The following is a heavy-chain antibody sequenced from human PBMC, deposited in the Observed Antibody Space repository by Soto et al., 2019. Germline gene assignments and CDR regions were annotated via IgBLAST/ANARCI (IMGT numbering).Heavy chain of an antibody. CDR1: GFTFSHVW. D-gene: IGHD2-2*01. J-gene: IGHJ3*02. Sequence: EVQLVESGGGMVKPGGSLRLSCAASGFTFSHVWMTWVRQAPGKGLEWVGRIKRKTDGGTTDYAAPVKGRFTISRDNLKNTLYLEMNSLKSEDTAVYYCAADAYCSSESCPGGFDIWGQGTIVAASS. CDR3: AADAYCSSESCPGGFDI. CDR2: IKRKTDGGTT. V-gene: IGHV3-15*05.